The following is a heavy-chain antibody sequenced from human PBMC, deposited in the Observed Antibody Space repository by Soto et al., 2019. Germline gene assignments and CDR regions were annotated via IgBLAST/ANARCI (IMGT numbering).Heavy chain of an antibody. CDR1: GGSLSSRTYY. J-gene: IGHJ6*02. V-gene: IGHV4-39*01. CDR3: ALQGVKPWGEYYYYYYGMDV. D-gene: IGHD7-27*01. CDR2: IYYTGST. Sequence: SETLSLTCTVSGGSLSSRTYYLGWIRQPPGKGLEWIGSIYYTGSTYYNPSLKSRVTISVDTSKNQFSLKLSSVTAADTAVYYCALQGVKPWGEYYYYYYGMDVWGQGTTVTVSS.